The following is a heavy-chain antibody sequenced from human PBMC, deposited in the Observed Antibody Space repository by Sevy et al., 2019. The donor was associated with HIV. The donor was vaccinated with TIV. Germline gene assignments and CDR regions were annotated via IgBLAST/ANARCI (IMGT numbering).Heavy chain of an antibody. CDR3: ARALYDFWSGYYQPTFDY. CDR1: GGSISSGGYS. V-gene: IGHV4-30-2*01. D-gene: IGHD3-3*01. J-gene: IGHJ4*02. CDR2: IYHSGRT. Sequence: SETLSLTCAVSGGSISSGGYSWSWIRQPPGKGVEWIGYIYHSGRTYYNPSLKSRVTISVDRSKNQFSLKLSSVTAADTAVYYCARALYDFWSGYYQPTFDYWGQGTLVTVSS.